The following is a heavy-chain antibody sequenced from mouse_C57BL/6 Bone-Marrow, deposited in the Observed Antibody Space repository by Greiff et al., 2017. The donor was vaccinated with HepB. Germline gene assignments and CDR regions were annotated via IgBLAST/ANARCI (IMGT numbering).Heavy chain of an antibody. CDR1: GYTFTSYW. Sequence: VQLQQPGAELVKPGASVKMSCKASGYTFTSYWITWVKQRPGQGLEWIGDIYPGSGSTNYNEKFKSKATLTVDTSSSTAYMQLSSLTSEDSAVYYCARSPYGNEYAMDYWGQGTSVTVSS. V-gene: IGHV1-55*01. D-gene: IGHD2-1*01. J-gene: IGHJ4*01. CDR2: IYPGSGST. CDR3: ARSPYGNEYAMDY.